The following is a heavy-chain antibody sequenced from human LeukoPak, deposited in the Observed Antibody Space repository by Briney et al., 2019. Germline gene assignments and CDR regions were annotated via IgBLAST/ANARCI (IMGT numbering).Heavy chain of an antibody. Sequence: PSETLSLTCTISGGSISSYYWSWIRQPAGKGLEWIGRIYSTGSTNYNPSLKSRVTMSVDTSKNQFSLRLRSVTAADTAVYYCARQIASAGTAGFDFWGQGALVTVSS. CDR1: GGSISSYY. J-gene: IGHJ4*02. CDR3: ARQIASAGTAGFDF. V-gene: IGHV4-4*07. D-gene: IGHD6-13*01. CDR2: IYSTGST.